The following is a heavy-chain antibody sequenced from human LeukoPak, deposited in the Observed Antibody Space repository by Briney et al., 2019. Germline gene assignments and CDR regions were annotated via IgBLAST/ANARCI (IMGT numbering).Heavy chain of an antibody. CDR1: GGSFSGYY. CDR2: INHSGGT. D-gene: IGHD5-24*01. CDR3: ARQVEMASFDY. V-gene: IGHV4-34*01. J-gene: IGHJ4*02. Sequence: SETLSLTCAVYGGSFSGYYWSWIRQPPGKGLEWIGEINHSGGTNYNPSLKSRVTISVDTSKNQFSLKLSSVTAADTAVYYCARQVEMASFDYWGQGTLVTVSS.